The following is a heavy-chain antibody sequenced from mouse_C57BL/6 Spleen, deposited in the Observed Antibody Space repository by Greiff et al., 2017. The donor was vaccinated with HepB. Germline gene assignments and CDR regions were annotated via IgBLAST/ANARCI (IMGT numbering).Heavy chain of an antibody. CDR1: GFTFSDYY. V-gene: IGHV5-16*01. J-gene: IGHJ1*03. D-gene: IGHD1-1*01. Sequence: DVKLVESEGGLVQPGSSMKLSCTASGFTFSDYYMAWVRQVPEKGLEWVANINYDGSSTYYLDSLKSRFIISRDNAKNILYLQMSSLKSEDTATYYCARVVARYFDVWGTGTTVTVSS. CDR2: INYDGSST. CDR3: ARVVARYFDV.